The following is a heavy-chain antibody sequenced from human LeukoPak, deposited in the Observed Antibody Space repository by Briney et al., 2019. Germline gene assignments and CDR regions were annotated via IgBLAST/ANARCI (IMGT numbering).Heavy chain of an antibody. Sequence: GGSLRLSCATSGFSVSTKYMSWVRQAPGKGLEWVSVLYSGSTYYADSVKGRFTISRDNSRNTLFLQMNSLRVEDTAIYYCTRSDTTMVRFDYWGLGTLVTVSS. CDR1: GFSVSTKY. CDR3: TRSDTTMVRFDY. D-gene: IGHD5-18*01. J-gene: IGHJ4*02. CDR2: LYSGST. V-gene: IGHV3-53*01.